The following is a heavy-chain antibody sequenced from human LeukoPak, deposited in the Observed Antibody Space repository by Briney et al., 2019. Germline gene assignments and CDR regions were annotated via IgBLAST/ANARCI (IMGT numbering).Heavy chain of an antibody. V-gene: IGHV3-33*01. CDR3: ARDAGRYFDWLGY. Sequence: TGRSLRLSCAASGFTFSSYGMHWVRQAPGKGLEWVAVIWYDGSNKYYADSVKGRFTISRDNSKNTLYLQMNSLRAEDTAVHYCARDAGRYFDWLGYWGQGTLVTVSS. CDR2: IWYDGSNK. D-gene: IGHD3-9*01. J-gene: IGHJ4*02. CDR1: GFTFSSYG.